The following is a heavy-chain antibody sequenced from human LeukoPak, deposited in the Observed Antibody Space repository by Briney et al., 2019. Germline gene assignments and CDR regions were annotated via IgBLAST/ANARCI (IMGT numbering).Heavy chain of an antibody. J-gene: IGHJ4*02. CDR3: EKGRLATVTTWDYFDY. D-gene: IGHD4-17*01. V-gene: IGHV3-23*01. CDR1: GFTFSTYV. Sequence: GGSLRLSCAASGFTFSTYVVSWVRQAPGKGLEWVSAISGSGGSTYYADSVKGRFTVSRDNSKNTLYLQMNSLRAEDTAVYYCEKGRLATVTTWDYFDYWGQGTLVTVSS. CDR2: ISGSGGST.